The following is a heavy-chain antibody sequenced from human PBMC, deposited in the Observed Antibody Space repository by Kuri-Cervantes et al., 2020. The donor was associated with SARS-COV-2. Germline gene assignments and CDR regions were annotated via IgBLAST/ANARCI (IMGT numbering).Heavy chain of an antibody. Sequence: GESLKISCAASGFTFRSYAMHWVRQAPGKGLEGVAVIPYDGSNKYYADSVNVRLNIPRDNSKNTLYLQMNSLRAEDTAVYYCAREAVIAAGERYYYYYYGMDVWGQGTTVTVSS. D-gene: IGHD6-13*01. J-gene: IGHJ6*02. CDR1: GFTFRSYA. V-gene: IGHV3-30-3*01. CDR2: IPYDGSNK. CDR3: AREAVIAAGERYYYYYYGMDV.